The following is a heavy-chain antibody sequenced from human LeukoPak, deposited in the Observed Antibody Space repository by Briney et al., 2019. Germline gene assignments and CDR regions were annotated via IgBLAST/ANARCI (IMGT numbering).Heavy chain of an antibody. CDR1: GFTFSSYA. J-gene: IGHJ4*02. Sequence: GASLRLSCAASGFTFSSYAMSWVRQAPGKGLEWVSAISGSGGSTYYADSVKGRFTIPRDNSKNTLYLQMNSLRAEDTAVYYCAKVGDFSGSFYYFDYWGQGTLVTVSS. CDR2: ISGSGGST. V-gene: IGHV3-23*01. CDR3: AKVGDFSGSFYYFDY. D-gene: IGHD1-26*01.